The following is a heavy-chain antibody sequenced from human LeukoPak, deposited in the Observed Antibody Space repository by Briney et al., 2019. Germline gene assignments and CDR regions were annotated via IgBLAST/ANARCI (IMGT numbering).Heavy chain of an antibody. J-gene: IGHJ4*02. Sequence: GGSLRLSCAASGFTFSSYAMSWVRQAPGKGLEWVSAISGSGGSTYYADSVKGRFTISRDNAKNTLYLQMNSLRAEDTAVYYCARFGDYYDFWSGYYYYFDYWGQGTLVTVSS. CDR3: ARFGDYYDFWSGYYYYFDY. CDR2: ISGSGGST. D-gene: IGHD3-3*01. V-gene: IGHV3-23*01. CDR1: GFTFSSYA.